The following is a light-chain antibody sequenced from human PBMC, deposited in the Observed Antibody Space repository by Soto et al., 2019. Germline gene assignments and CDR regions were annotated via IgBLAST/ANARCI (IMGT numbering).Light chain of an antibody. CDR1: TSNIGTGYD. Sequence: QSVLTQPPSVSGAPGQRVTISCTGNTSNIGTGYDVHWYQQLPGTAPKLLIYGNSNRPSGVPDRFSGSKSGTSASLAITGLQAEDEADYYCQSYDSSLSGGVFGTGTKLTVL. CDR3: QSYDSSLSGGV. V-gene: IGLV1-40*01. J-gene: IGLJ1*01. CDR2: GNS.